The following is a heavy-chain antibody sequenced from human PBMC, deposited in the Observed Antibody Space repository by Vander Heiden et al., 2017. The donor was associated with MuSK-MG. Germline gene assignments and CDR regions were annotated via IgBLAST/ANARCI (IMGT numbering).Heavy chain of an antibody. D-gene: IGHD3-10*01. CDR1: GFTFRSHA. Sequence: EVQLLESGGGLVQPGGSLRLARAASGFTFRSHAMTWVRQAPGKGLEWVSVITSTGGSTYYADSVKGRFTISRDNSKNTLYLQMNSLRVEDTAIYYCAKDRGLLWFGELHWGQGTLVTVSS. CDR3: AKDRGLLWFGELH. V-gene: IGHV3-23*01. J-gene: IGHJ4*02. CDR2: ITSTGGST.